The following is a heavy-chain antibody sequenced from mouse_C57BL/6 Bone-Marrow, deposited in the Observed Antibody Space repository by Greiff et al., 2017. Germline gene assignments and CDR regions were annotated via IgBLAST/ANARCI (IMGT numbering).Heavy chain of an antibody. CDR2: ISRGGDYI. J-gene: IGHJ3*01. D-gene: IGHD1-1*01. CDR1: GFTFSSYA. CDR3: TRPFDYYGISSFAY. V-gene: IGHV5-9-1*02. Sequence: DVMLVESGEGLVKPGGSLKLSCAASGFTFSSYAMSWVRQTPEKRLEWVAYISRGGDYIYYADTVKGRFTISRDNAKNTLYLQMSSLKSEDTAMXYCTRPFDYYGISSFAYWGQGTLVTVSA.